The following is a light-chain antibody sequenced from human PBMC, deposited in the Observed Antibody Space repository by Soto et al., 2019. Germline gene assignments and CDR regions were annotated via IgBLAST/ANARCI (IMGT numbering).Light chain of an antibody. CDR2: GAS. V-gene: IGKV3-15*01. CDR3: QQGHNWPLT. Sequence: EKGRSHPPATLSCPPGKGAPSPSRATQGIITELAWYQQKPGQPPRLLIYGASTRATGVPARFTGSESGSEFTLTISGLQSEDFAVYYCQQGHNWPLTFGQGTRLEI. J-gene: IGKJ2*01. CDR1: QGIITE.